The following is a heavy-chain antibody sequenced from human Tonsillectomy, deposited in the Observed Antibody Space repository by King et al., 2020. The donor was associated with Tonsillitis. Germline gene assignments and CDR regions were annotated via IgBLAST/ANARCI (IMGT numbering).Heavy chain of an antibody. CDR1: GYTFTGYY. V-gene: IGHV1-2*04. D-gene: IGHD6-6*01. J-gene: IGHJ6*03. CDR2: INPNSGGT. Sequence: VQLVESGAEVKKPGASVKVSCKASGYTFTGYYMHWVRKAPGQGLEWNGWINPNSGGTNYSQKFQGWVTMTRDTSISPAHMELSRLRSDDTAVYYCARGGVTARPRIYYYYYYMDVWGKGTTVTVSS. CDR3: ARGGVTARPRIYYYYYYMDV.